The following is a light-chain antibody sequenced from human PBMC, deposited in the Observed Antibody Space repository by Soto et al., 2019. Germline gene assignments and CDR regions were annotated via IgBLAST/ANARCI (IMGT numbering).Light chain of an antibody. CDR1: NSDVGAYNY. J-gene: IGLJ2*01. V-gene: IGLV2-14*01. CDR2: QVT. CDR3: IPDTSGGIVV. Sequence: QSALTQPASVSGSPGQSLTISCTGTNSDVGAYNYVSWYQQHPGKPPPLLIYQVTNRPSGVSDRFSGSKSGGTASLTISGLEDEYEADYYCIPDTSGGIVVFGGGTKLTV.